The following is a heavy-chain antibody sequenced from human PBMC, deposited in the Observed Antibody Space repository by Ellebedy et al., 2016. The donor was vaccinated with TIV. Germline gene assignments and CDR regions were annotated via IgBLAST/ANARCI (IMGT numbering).Heavy chain of an antibody. CDR2: INPNSGGT. Sequence: ASVKVSCXASGYTFTGYYMHWVRQAPGQGLEWMGWINPNSGGTNYAQKFQGRVTMTRDTSISTAYMELSRLRSDDTAVYYCARALPVVRGVINRKDWFDPWGQGTLVTVSS. CDR3: ARALPVVRGVINRKDWFDP. CDR1: GYTFTGYY. J-gene: IGHJ5*02. V-gene: IGHV1-2*02. D-gene: IGHD3-10*01.